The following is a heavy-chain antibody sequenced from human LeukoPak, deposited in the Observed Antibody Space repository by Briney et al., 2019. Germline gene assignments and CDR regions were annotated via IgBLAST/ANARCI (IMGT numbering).Heavy chain of an antibody. CDR3: AAGYEWNYGKW. J-gene: IGHJ4*02. CDR1: GGSISSHY. D-gene: IGHD1-7*01. Sequence: SETLSLTCTVYGGSISSHYWSWIRQPPGKGLYWIGYIYYSGSTNYNHSLKSRVTISVDTSKNQFSLKLSSVTAADTAVYYCAAGYEWNYGKWWGQGTLVTVSS. CDR2: IYYSGST. V-gene: IGHV4-59*11.